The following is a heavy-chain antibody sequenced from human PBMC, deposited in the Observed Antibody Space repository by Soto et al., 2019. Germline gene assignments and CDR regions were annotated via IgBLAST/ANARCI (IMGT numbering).Heavy chain of an antibody. CDR2: ISAYNGNT. J-gene: IGHJ5*02. Sequence: QVQLVQSGAEVKKPGASVKVSCKASGYTFTSYGISWVRQAPGQGLEWLGWISAYNGNTNYAQKLQGRVTMTTDTSTSKAYMELRSLRSDDTAVYYCARDSAVVVAANTGFDPWGQGTLVTVSS. V-gene: IGHV1-18*01. CDR1: GYTFTSYG. CDR3: ARDSAVVVAANTGFDP. D-gene: IGHD2-15*01.